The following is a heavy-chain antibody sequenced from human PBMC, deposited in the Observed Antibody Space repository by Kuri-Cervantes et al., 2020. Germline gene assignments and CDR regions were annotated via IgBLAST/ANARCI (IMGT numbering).Heavy chain of an antibody. CDR2: ISWNSGSI. CDR1: GFTFDDYA. Sequence: SLKISCAASGFTFDDYAMHWVRQAPGKGLEWVSGISWNSGSIGYADSVKGRFTISRDNAKNSLYLQMNSLRAEDTAVYYCARVLYLDVWGKGTTVTVSS. CDR3: ARVLYLDV. V-gene: IGHV3-9*01. D-gene: IGHD2-8*01. J-gene: IGHJ6*04.